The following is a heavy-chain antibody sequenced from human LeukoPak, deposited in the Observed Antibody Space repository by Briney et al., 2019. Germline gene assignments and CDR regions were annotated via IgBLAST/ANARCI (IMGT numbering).Heavy chain of an antibody. CDR2: IDPSDSYT. V-gene: IGHV5-10-1*01. CDR1: GYSFTTYW. CDR3: AEQRGFSSWLYLGGVLQH. D-gene: IGHD2-2*01. J-gene: IGHJ1*01. Sequence: GESLRISCKGSGYSFTTYWISWVRQMPGKGLEWMGRIDPSDSYTNYSPSFQGHVTISADKSISTAYLQWSSLKASGTAMYYRAEQRGFSSWLYLGGVLQHLGQGNLVNVSS.